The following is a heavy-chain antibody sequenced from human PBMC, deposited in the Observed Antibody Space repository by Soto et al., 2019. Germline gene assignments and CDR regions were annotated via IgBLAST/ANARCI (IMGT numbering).Heavy chain of an antibody. J-gene: IGHJ4*02. D-gene: IGHD3-9*01. Sequence: EVQLLESGGGLVQPGGSLRLSCAASGFPFSSYAMSWVRQAPGKGLEWVSAISCSGGSTYYADSVKGRFTISRDNSKNTLYLQMNSLRAEDPVVYYCANSFPFRYVDWLFWDLSYFDYWGQGTLVTVSS. CDR2: ISCSGGST. V-gene: IGHV3-23*01. CDR1: GFPFSSYA. CDR3: ANSFPFRYVDWLFWDLSYFDY.